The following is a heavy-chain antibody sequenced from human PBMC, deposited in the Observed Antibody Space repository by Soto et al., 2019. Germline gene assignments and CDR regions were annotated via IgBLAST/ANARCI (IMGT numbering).Heavy chain of an antibody. Sequence: GGSLRLSCAASGFTFSDYYMSWIRQAPGKGLEWVSYISSSGSTIYYADSVKGRFTISRDNAKNSLYLQMNSLRAEDTAVYYCARTGSLRFLEWPLPNDAFDIWGQGTMVTVSS. V-gene: IGHV3-11*01. CDR1: GFTFSDYY. CDR2: ISSSGSTI. CDR3: ARTGSLRFLEWPLPNDAFDI. D-gene: IGHD3-3*01. J-gene: IGHJ3*02.